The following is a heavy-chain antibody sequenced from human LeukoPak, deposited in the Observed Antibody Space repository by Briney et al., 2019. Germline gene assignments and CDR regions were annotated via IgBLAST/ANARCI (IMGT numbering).Heavy chain of an antibody. CDR1: GYTFTGYY. CDR2: INPNSGGT. Sequence: ASVKVSCKASGYTFTGYYMHWVRQAPGQGLEWMGWINPNSGGTNYAQKFQGRVTMTRDTSISTAYMELSSLRSEDTAVYYCARGPGYSSSWYGGLFYYYGMDVWGQGTTVTVSS. V-gene: IGHV1-2*02. J-gene: IGHJ6*02. CDR3: ARGPGYSSSWYGGLFYYYGMDV. D-gene: IGHD6-13*01.